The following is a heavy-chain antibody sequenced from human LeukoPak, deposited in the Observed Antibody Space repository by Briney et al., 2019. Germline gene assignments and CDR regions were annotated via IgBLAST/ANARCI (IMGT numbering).Heavy chain of an antibody. CDR1: GGSVSKYY. D-gene: IGHD3-3*01. CDR2: VDYSGTT. Sequence: SETLSLTCTVSGGSVSKYYWNWIRQPPGKGLEWVGDVDYSGTTSYNPSLKNRVTISIDTSKTSFSLKLNSVTTADTAIYYCARIEYYDFWKGSFFDDWGQGALVTASS. J-gene: IGHJ4*02. CDR3: ARIEYYDFWKGSFFDD. V-gene: IGHV4-59*02.